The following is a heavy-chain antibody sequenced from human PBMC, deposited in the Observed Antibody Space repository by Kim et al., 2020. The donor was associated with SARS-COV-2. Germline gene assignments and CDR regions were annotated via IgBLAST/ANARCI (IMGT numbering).Heavy chain of an antibody. CDR2: INCKNGDT. J-gene: IGHJ4*02. Sequence: ASVKVSCKASGYRFSDYHIHWMRQAPGQGPEWMGAINCKNGDTRYAQMFQGRVTVTRDTSISTGYMDLSGLKSDDTAVYYCATWIPGLAGRVPYWGQGTLVTFSS. CDR1: GYRFSDYH. CDR3: ATWIPGLAGRVPY. V-gene: IGHV1-2*02. D-gene: IGHD2-2*03.